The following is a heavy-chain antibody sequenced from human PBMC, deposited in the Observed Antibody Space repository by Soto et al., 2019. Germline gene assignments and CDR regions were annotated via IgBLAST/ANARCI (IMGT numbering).Heavy chain of an antibody. CDR1: GGSISSGGYS. CDR3: AREGFVYKYYGMDV. Sequence: PSETLSLTCAVSGGSISSGGYSWSWIRQPPGKGLEWIGYIYHSGSTYYNPSLKSRVTISVDRSKNQFSLKLGSVTAADTAVYYCAREGFVYKYYGMDVWGPGTTVTVSS. D-gene: IGHD1-20*01. V-gene: IGHV4-30-2*01. CDR2: IYHSGST. J-gene: IGHJ6*02.